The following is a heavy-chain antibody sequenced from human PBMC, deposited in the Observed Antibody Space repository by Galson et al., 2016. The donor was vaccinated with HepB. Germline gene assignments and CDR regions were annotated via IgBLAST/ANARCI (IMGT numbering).Heavy chain of an antibody. Sequence: SLRLSCAGSGLIFSDVWLNWVRQAPGKGLEWVGRMKSYVAGGTIDYAAPVKGRFTISRDDSRNTLYLQMNSLNIEDTGIYYCAHSCGGDCLDAFAAWGQGTVVTVSS. D-gene: IGHD2-21*02. CDR2: MKSYVAGGTI. V-gene: IGHV3-15*07. CDR3: AHSCGGDCLDAFAA. CDR1: GLIFSDVW. J-gene: IGHJ3*01.